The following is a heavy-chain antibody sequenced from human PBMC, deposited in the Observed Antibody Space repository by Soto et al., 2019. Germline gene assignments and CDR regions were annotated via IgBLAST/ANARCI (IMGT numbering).Heavy chain of an antibody. CDR2: ISAYNGNT. V-gene: IGHV1-18*01. Sequence: SVKVSYKASGYSLTSHGISWLRQAPGQGLEWMGWISAYNGNTNYAQKLQGRVTMTTDTSTSTAYMELRSLRSDDTAVYYCAGSYSDYYDSSGFWFDPWGQGTLVTVSS. D-gene: IGHD3-22*01. CDR3: AGSYSDYYDSSGFWFDP. J-gene: IGHJ5*02. CDR1: GYSLTSHG.